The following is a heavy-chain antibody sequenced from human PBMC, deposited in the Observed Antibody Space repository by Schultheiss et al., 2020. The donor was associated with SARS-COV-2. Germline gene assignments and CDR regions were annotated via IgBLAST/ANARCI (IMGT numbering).Heavy chain of an antibody. CDR3: AKDARGFLTAVDY. V-gene: IGHV3-21*04. CDR1: GFTFRSYS. D-gene: IGHD1-26*01. Sequence: GESLKISCAASGFTFRSYSMNWVRQAPGKGLEWVSSISSSSSYIYYADSVKGRFTISRDNSKNSLYLQMNSLRAEDTALYYCAKDARGFLTAVDYWGQGTLVTVSS. J-gene: IGHJ4*02. CDR2: ISSSSSYI.